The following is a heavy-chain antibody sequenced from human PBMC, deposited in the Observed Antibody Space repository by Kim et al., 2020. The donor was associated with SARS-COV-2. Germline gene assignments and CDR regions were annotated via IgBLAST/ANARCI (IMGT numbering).Heavy chain of an antibody. CDR2: IIPIFGTA. CDR1: GGTFSSYA. D-gene: IGHD3-10*01. J-gene: IGHJ6*02. CDR3: ARVPSYGSGSYLRGKVNYYYYGMDV. Sequence: SVKVSCKASGGTFSSYAISWVRQAPGQGLEWMGGIIPIFGTANYAQKFQGRVTITADESTSTAYMELSSLSSEDTAVYYCARVPSYGSGSYLRGKVNYYYYGMDVWGQGTTVTVSS. V-gene: IGHV1-69*13.